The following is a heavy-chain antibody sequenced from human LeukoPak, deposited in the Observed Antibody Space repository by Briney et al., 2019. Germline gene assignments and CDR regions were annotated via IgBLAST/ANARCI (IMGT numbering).Heavy chain of an antibody. J-gene: IGHJ6*04. CDR1: GFTFSSYA. Sequence: GGSLRLSCAASGFTFSSYAMNWVRQAPGKGLEWVSAVNGGGGSTYYADSVKGRFTISRDNSKNTLFQQMNSLRAEDTAVYYCAKGRGICGSDCRYYYYDMDVWGKGTTVTVSS. CDR2: VNGGGGST. CDR3: AKGRGICGSDCRYYYYDMDV. D-gene: IGHD2-21*02. V-gene: IGHV3-23*01.